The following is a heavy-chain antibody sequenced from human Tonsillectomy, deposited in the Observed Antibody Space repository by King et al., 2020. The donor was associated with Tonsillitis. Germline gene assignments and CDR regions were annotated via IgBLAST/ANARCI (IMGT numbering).Heavy chain of an antibody. Sequence: VQLVESGGGVVQPGGSLRLSCEASGFIFKSFGMHWVRQAPGKGLEWVASLSYDGGNKYYAESVKGRFTISRNNSEHTLYLQMNSLRGEDTAISYDAKEGAGPFDAGGQGTLVTVSA. D-gene: IGHD1-14*01. CDR2: LSYDGGNK. CDR1: GFIFKSFG. CDR3: AKEGAGPFDA. V-gene: IGHV3-30*18. J-gene: IGHJ4*02.